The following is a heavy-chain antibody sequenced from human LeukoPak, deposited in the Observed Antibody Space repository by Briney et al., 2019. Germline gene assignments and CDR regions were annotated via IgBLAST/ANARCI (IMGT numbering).Heavy chain of an antibody. J-gene: IGHJ6*04. D-gene: IGHD5-12*01. CDR2: ISAYNGNT. Sequence: ASMKVSCKASGYTFTSYGISWVRQAPGQGLEWMGWISAYNGNTNYAQKLQGRVTMTTDTSTSTAYTELRSLRSDDTAVYYCARERGYSGSFYYYGMDVWGKGTTVTVSS. CDR1: GYTFTSYG. V-gene: IGHV1-18*04. CDR3: ARERGYSGSFYYYGMDV.